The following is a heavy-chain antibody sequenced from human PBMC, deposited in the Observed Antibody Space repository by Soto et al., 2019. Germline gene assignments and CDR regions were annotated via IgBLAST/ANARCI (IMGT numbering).Heavy chain of an antibody. CDR3: ARPYWGSNSSHNWFDA. J-gene: IGHJ5*02. D-gene: IGHD2-2*01. CDR1: GYIFTDYY. Sequence: ASVKVSCKASGYIFTDYYMIWVRQAPGQGLEWMGWISPNRGGTSYAQKFQGRVTMTTGTCTTRANMELSRLRSDDTAVYYWARPYWGSNSSHNWFDAWGQGALVTVSS. V-gene: IGHV1-2*02. CDR2: ISPNRGGT.